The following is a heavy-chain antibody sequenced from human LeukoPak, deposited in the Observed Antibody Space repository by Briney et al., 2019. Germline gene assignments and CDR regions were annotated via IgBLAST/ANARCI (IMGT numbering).Heavy chain of an antibody. Sequence: GGSLRLSCAASGFTFSSYWMTWVRQTPGKGLEWVANIKQDGSERYFWDSVRDRFTISRDNAKNSLSLQMNSLRAEDTGVYYWTRDTGGSGSYPDYWGQGTLVTVSS. D-gene: IGHD1-26*01. V-gene: IGHV3-7*01. CDR1: GFTFSSYW. CDR2: IKQDGSER. CDR3: TRDTGGSGSYPDY. J-gene: IGHJ4*02.